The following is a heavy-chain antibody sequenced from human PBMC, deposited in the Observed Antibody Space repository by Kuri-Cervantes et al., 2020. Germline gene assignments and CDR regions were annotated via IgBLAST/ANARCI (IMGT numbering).Heavy chain of an antibody. Sequence: SETRSPTCTVSGGSISSSSYDWGWIRQPPGKGLEWIGIIYYSGSTYYNPSLKRRVTIFIDTSKNQFSLKLSSVTAADSVVYSCARGRKRYYYDSSGYYDYWGQGTLVTVSS. D-gene: IGHD3-22*01. V-gene: IGHV4-39*07. CDR2: IYYSGST. J-gene: IGHJ4*02. CDR1: GGSISSSSYD. CDR3: ARGRKRYYYDSSGYYDY.